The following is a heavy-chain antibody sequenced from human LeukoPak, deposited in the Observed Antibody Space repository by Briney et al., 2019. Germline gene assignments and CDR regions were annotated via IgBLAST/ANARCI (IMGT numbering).Heavy chain of an antibody. V-gene: IGHV4-38-2*02. Sequence: SETLSLTCTVSGYSISNGYYWGWIQQPAGKGLEWIGRIYYSGSTYYNPSLKSRVTISVDTSKNQFSLKLSSVTAADTAVYYCARRSAVAGTRGFDYWGQGTLVTVSS. J-gene: IGHJ4*02. CDR3: ARRSAVAGTRGFDY. D-gene: IGHD6-19*01. CDR2: IYYSGST. CDR1: GYSISNGYY.